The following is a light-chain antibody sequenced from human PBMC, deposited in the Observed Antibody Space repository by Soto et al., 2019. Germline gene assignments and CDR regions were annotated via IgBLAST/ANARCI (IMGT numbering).Light chain of an antibody. CDR1: QPISDY. V-gene: IGKV1-39*01. CDR3: QQHYNTPRT. J-gene: IGKJ1*01. Sequence: DIHMTHSPSSLSASFGDIVTITFRTIQPISDYLNWYQQKPVKAPTLLIYTASNLQSGVPSRFSGSGSGTHFTLTISSLQPEDFATYYCQQHYNTPRTFGQGTKVDIK. CDR2: TAS.